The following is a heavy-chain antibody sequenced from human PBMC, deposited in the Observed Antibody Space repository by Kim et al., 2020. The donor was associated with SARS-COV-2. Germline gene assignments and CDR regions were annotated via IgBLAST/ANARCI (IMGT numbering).Heavy chain of an antibody. J-gene: IGHJ3*02. V-gene: IGHV3-74*01. Sequence: GGSLRLSCAASGFTFSSEWMHWVRQGPGMGLVWVSRINPYGSITNYADSVKGRFTTSRDNAKNTLYLQMNSLRAEDTALYYCARGILRTKGAFDIWGQGAMVTVSS. CDR1: GFTFSSEW. D-gene: IGHD1-26*01. CDR3: ARGILRTKGAFDI. CDR2: INPYGSIT.